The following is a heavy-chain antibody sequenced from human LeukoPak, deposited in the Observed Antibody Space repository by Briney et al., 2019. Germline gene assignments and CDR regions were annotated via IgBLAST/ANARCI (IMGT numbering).Heavy chain of an antibody. V-gene: IGHV3-30*02. CDR1: GFIFSNYG. CDR2: IRYDGSNK. D-gene: IGHD4-11*01. CDR3: VRLYDDYTNGHFDS. J-gene: IGHJ4*02. Sequence: GGSLRLSCAASGFIFSNYGMHWVRQTPGKGVEWVAFIRYDGSNKYYADSVKGRFTISRDNAKNSLYLQLNSLRAEDTAVYYCVRLYDDYTNGHFDSWGQGTLVTVSS.